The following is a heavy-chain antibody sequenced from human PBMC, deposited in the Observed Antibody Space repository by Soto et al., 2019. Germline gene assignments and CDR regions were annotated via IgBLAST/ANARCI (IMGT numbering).Heavy chain of an antibody. CDR1: GFSFRTFD. V-gene: IGHV3-23*01. CDR3: ARGGSPLTYGMDV. J-gene: IGHJ6*02. CDR2: ISGNGGST. D-gene: IGHD3-16*01. Sequence: GGSLRLSCAGSGFSFRTFDMSWVRQAPGKGLEWVSAISGNGGSTYSADSVKGRFSISRDNSKNTLNLQMNSLRAEDTAVYYCARGGSPLTYGMDVWGQGTTVTVSS.